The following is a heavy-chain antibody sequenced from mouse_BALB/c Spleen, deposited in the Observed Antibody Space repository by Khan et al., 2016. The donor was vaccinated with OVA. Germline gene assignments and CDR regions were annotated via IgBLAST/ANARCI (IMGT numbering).Heavy chain of an antibody. V-gene: IGHV2-6-5*01. CDR3: ATDPPFYGIDH. Sequence: QVQLKESGPGLVAPSQSLSITCTVSGFSLTDYAVSWIRQPPGKGLEWLGVIWAGGSKNYNSVLKSRLSISKDNSNSQVFLKLNSLQTDDTAIYYCATDPPFYGIDHWGQGTSVTVSS. CDR1: GFSLTDYA. J-gene: IGHJ4*01. CDR2: IWAGGSK.